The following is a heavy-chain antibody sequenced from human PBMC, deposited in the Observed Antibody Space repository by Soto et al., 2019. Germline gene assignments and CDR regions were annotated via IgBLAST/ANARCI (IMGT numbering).Heavy chain of an antibody. V-gene: IGHV1-18*01. D-gene: IGHD3-10*01. CDR1: GYTFTSYG. CDR2: ISAYNGNT. Sequence: QVQLVQSGAEVKKPGASVKVSCKASGYTFTSYGISWVRQAPGQGLEWMGWISAYNGNTNYAQKLQGRVTMTTDTCTXTXFMELRSLRSDDTAVYYCARPLGNGGSGSYLYGMDVWGQGTTVTVSS. CDR3: ARPLGNGGSGSYLYGMDV. J-gene: IGHJ6*02.